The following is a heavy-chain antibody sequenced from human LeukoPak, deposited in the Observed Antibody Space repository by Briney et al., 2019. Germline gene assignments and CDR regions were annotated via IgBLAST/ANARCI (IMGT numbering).Heavy chain of an antibody. CDR2: IGTDGSST. CDR3: ARDKYGGNSNTFDI. V-gene: IGHV3-74*01. D-gene: IGHD4-23*01. CDR1: GFTFSSYW. Sequence: GGSLRLSCAASGFTFSSYWMHWVRQVPGKGLVWVSRIGTDGSSTTYADYVKGRFSISRDNAKNALYLQMNSLRAEDTAVYYCARDKYGGNSNTFDIWGQGTLVTVSS. J-gene: IGHJ3*02.